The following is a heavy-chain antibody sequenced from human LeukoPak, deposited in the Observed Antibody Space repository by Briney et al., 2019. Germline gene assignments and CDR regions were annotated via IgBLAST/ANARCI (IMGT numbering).Heavy chain of an antibody. CDR3: ARDFSTPQNILDY. J-gene: IGHJ4*02. CDR2: INPSNGDT. D-gene: IGHD2-15*01. Sequence: ASVKVSCKASGYTFTNYYFHWVRQAPGQGLEWMGIINPSNGDTTYAQKFQGRVTVTRDTSTGTVYMELSSLRSEDTAVYYCARDFSTPQNILDYWGQGTLVTVSS. V-gene: IGHV1-46*01. CDR1: GYTFTNYY.